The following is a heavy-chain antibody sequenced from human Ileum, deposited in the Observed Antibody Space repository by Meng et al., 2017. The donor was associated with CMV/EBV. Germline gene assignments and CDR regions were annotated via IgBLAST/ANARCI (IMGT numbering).Heavy chain of an antibody. CDR2: INHVGGT. CDR1: GGSLRDQQ. J-gene: IGHJ4*02. D-gene: IGHD3-16*02. Sequence: HVPFEQCGAWLFKPCEALSLPCAVYGGSLRDQQGNWIRQSPGNGLQWIAEINHVGGTNSNPSLASRVTISQDTSKTQSSLKLNSVTVADSAVYYCARGLFRYPAYFDLWGQGTLVTVSS. V-gene: IGHV4-34*01. CDR3: ARGLFRYPAYFDL.